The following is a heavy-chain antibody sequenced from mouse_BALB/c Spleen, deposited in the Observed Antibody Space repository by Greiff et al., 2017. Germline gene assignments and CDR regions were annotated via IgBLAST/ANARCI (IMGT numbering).Heavy chain of an antibody. V-gene: IGHV5-17*02. Sequence: EVQLVESGGGLVQPGGSRKLSCAASGFTFSSFGMHWVRQAPEKGLEWVAYISSGSSTIYYADTVKGRFTISRDNPKNTLFLQMTSLRSEDTAMYYCARLYYDSRFDYWGQGTTLTVSS. CDR2: ISSGSSTI. CDR3: ARLYYDSRFDY. J-gene: IGHJ2*01. CDR1: GFTFSSFG. D-gene: IGHD2-4*01.